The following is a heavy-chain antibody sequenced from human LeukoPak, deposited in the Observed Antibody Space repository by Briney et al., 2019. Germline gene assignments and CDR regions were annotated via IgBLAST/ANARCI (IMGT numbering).Heavy chain of an antibody. CDR1: GGSFSGYY. CDR3: ARPLKDY. V-gene: IGHV4-34*01. J-gene: IGHJ4*02. CDR2: INHSGST. Sequence: PSETLSLTCAVYGGSFSGYYWSWIRQPPGKGLEWIGEINHSGSTNYNPSLQSRVTISVDTSKNQFSLKLSSVTAADTAVYSCARPLKDYWGQGTLVTVSS.